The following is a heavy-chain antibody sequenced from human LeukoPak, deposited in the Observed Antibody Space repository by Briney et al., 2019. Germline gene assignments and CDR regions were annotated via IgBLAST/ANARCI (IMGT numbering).Heavy chain of an antibody. CDR1: GFTFSSYW. V-gene: IGHV3-74*01. Sequence: GGSLRLSCAASGFTFSSYWMHWVRQAPGKGLVWVARINSDGSSTHYADSVKGRFTISRDNSKNTLYLQMNSLRAEDTAVYYCAKDGYGSRPHQITGTTGGYYYYYYMDVWGKGTTVTVSS. CDR2: INSDGSST. J-gene: IGHJ6*03. D-gene: IGHD1-7*01. CDR3: AKDGYGSRPHQITGTTGGYYYYYYMDV.